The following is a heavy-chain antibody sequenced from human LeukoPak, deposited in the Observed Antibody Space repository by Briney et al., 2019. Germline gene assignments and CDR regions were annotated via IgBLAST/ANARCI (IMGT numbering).Heavy chain of an antibody. CDR3: ARAHLAYDFWSGYYHRPYYFDY. J-gene: IGHJ4*02. D-gene: IGHD3-3*01. CDR2: INHSGST. V-gene: IGHV4-34*01. CDR1: GGSFSGYY. Sequence: TPSETLSLTCAVYGGSFSGYYWSWIRQPPGKGLEWIGEINHSGSTNYNPSLKSRVTISVDTSKNQFSLKLSSVTAADTAVYYCARAHLAYDFWSGYYHRPYYFDYWGQGTLVTVSS.